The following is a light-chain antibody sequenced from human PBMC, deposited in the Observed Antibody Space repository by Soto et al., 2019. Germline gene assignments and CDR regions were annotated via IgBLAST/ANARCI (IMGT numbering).Light chain of an antibody. CDR2: GAS. CDR3: QQRSSWPIT. Sequence: PGERATLFCRASHSFTTSQLAWYQQRPGQAPRVLIFGASRRATGIPDRFSGSGSGTDFTLTISRLEPEDSAVYYCQQRSSWPITFGQGTRLEIK. V-gene: IGKV3D-20*02. CDR1: HSFTTSQ. J-gene: IGKJ5*01.